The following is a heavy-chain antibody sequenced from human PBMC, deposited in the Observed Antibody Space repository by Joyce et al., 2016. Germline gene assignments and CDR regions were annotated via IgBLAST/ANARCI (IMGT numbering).Heavy chain of an antibody. CDR2: IYNSGRM. D-gene: IGHD3-16*02. CDR1: GGAISSGDYY. CDR3: ARLKSSSFNCLDA. J-gene: IGHJ5*02. V-gene: IGHV4-30-4*01. Sequence: QVQLQESGPGLVEPSQTLSLTCTVSGGAISSGDYYWNWIRQSPGKGLEWIGYIYNSGRMYYKPSLESRITMSIDTSKNQFSLKLHSVTAADSAVYYCARLKSSSFNCLDAWGQGTLVTVS.